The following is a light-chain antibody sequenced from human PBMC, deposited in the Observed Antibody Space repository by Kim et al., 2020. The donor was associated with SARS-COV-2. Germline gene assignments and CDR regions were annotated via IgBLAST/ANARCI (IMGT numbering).Light chain of an antibody. V-gene: IGLV3-1*01. Sequence: SGSPGQTASITCSGDKLGDKYACWYQQKPGPSPVLVIYQDSKRPSGIPERFSGSNSGNTATLTISGTQAMDEADYYCQAWDSSTAVFGGGTQLTVL. CDR1: KLGDKY. CDR2: QDS. CDR3: QAWDSSTAV. J-gene: IGLJ2*01.